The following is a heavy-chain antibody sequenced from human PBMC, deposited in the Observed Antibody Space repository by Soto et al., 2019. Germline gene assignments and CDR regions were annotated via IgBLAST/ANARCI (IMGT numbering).Heavy chain of an antibody. Sequence: QVQLVESGGGMVQPGRSLRLSCAASEFTFSRYTMHWIRQAPGKGLEWVAVISDDGSQKYHTDSVKGRFTISRDNFKNTLYLEMNGLRSEDTAVYYCARAESSSWHNFDYWGQGTLVTVSS. CDR1: EFTFSRYT. CDR3: ARAESSSWHNFDY. CDR2: ISDDGSQK. J-gene: IGHJ4*02. D-gene: IGHD6-13*01. V-gene: IGHV3-30-3*01.